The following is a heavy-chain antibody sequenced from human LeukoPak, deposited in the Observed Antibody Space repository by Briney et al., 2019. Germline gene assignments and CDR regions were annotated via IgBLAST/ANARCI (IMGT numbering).Heavy chain of an antibody. D-gene: IGHD3-16*01. CDR2: YYPEDDEI. Sequence: VASVKVSCKVSGYIFTKLAIHWVRQAPGKGLEWMGGYYPEDDEIIYAQKFQGRVTMTEDTSTDTAYMELSSLRSEDTAVYYCAADSIKGGYFFDYWGQGTLVTVSS. CDR3: AADSIKGGYFFDY. CDR1: GYIFTKLA. J-gene: IGHJ4*02. V-gene: IGHV1-24*01.